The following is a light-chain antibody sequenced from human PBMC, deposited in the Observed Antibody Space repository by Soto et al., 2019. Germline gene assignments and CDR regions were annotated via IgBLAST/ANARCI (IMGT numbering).Light chain of an antibody. CDR1: SEDIGAYDY. CDR2: AVN. J-gene: IGLJ1*01. CDR3: SSYRSSDTLEV. Sequence: QSALTQPASVSASPGQSIFISCTGTSEDIGAYDYVSWYQQHPGKAPKLILYAVNDRPSGVSSRFSGSKSVNTASLTISGVQPDDEADYYCSSYRSSDTLEVFGTGTKLTVL. V-gene: IGLV2-14*01.